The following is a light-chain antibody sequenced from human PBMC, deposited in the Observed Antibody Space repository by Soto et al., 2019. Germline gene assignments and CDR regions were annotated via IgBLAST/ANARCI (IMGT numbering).Light chain of an antibody. V-gene: IGKV3-11*01. CDR2: DAS. CDR1: QSISSY. J-gene: IGKJ1*01. CDR3: PQRTDWPPQWT. Sequence: EVVLTQSPDTLSLPPGERATLSCRASQSISSYLAWSQQQPGQAPRLIIYDASSRATGIPARFSGSGSGTDFTLTISSLEPEDFAVYYCPQRTDWPPQWTFCQGTQVDIK.